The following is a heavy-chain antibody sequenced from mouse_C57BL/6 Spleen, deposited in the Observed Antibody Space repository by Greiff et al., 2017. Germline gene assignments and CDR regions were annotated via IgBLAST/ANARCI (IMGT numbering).Heavy chain of an antibody. Sequence: VQLQQSGAELVRPGASVTLSCKASGYTFTDYEMHWVKQTPVHGLEWIGAIDPETGGTAYNQKFKGKDILTADKSSSTAYMELRSLTSEDSAVYYCTRAKAMDYWGQGTSVTDSS. CDR2: IDPETGGT. V-gene: IGHV1-15*01. CDR1: GYTFTDYE. J-gene: IGHJ4*01. CDR3: TRAKAMDY.